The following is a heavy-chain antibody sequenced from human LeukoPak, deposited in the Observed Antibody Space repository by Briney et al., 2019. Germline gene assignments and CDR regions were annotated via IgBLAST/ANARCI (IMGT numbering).Heavy chain of an antibody. J-gene: IGHJ6*02. CDR3: ARNNGMDV. CDR1: GFALSSHW. V-gene: IGHV3-7*03. Sequence: GGSLRLSCAATGFALSSHWMTWVRQVPGRGPEWVANVNRDGSETYYLDSVKGRFTISKDNAKNSLYLQMNSLRAEDTALYHCARNNGMDVWGQGTTVIVSS. CDR2: VNRDGSET.